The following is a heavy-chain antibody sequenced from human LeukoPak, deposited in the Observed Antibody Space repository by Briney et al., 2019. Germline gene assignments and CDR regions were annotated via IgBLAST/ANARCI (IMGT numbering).Heavy chain of an antibody. J-gene: IGHJ4*02. CDR1: GFTFSRSA. CDR2: ISSNGGST. D-gene: IGHD1-26*01. V-gene: IGHV3-64D*06. CDR3: VKDGARDY. Sequence: GGSLRLSCAASGFTFSRSAMHWVRQAPGKGLQYVSPISSNGGSTYYADSVQGRFTNSRDNSKNTLHLQMSSLRVEDSAVYYCVKDGARDYWGQGTLVTVS.